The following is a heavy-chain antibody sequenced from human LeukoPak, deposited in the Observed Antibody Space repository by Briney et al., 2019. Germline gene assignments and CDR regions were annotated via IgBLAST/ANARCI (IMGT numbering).Heavy chain of an antibody. J-gene: IGHJ4*02. CDR1: GFTFSSYG. CDR2: IWYDGSNK. D-gene: IGHD1-26*01. CDR3: ARDLGSGTYSSYFDY. Sequence: PGGSLRLSCAASGFTFSSYGMHWVRQALDKGLEWVALIWYDGSNKYYADSVKGRFTISRDNSKNTLYLQMNSLRAEDTAVYYCARDLGSGTYSSYFDYWGQGTLVTVSS. V-gene: IGHV3-33*01.